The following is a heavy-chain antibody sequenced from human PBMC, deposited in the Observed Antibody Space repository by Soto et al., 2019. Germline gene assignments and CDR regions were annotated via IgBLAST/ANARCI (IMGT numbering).Heavy chain of an antibody. V-gene: IGHV1-8*01. CDR3: ARRICNLWSGYDTTIYYFDY. D-gene: IGHD3-3*01. CDR1: GYTFTSYD. Sequence: GASVKVSCKASGYTFTSYDINWVRQATGQGLEWMGWMNPNSGNTGYAQKFRGRVTMTRNTSISTAYMELSSLRSEDTAVYYCARRICNLWSGYDTTIYYFDYWGKEPRVTVP. CDR2: MNPNSGNT. J-gene: IGHJ4*01.